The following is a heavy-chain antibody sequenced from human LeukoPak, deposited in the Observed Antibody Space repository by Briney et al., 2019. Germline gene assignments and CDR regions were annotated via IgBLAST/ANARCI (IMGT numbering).Heavy chain of an antibody. J-gene: IGHJ3*01. CDR3: ATYGSLRSRLTFDL. D-gene: IGHD4-17*01. CDR2: IYSGGTT. Sequence: GGSLRLSCAASGFTFSSYSMNWVRQAPGKGLEWVSVIYSGGTTYYADSVKGRFTISRDNSKNILYLQLNSLRVEDTAMYYCATYGSLRSRLTFDLWGQGTMVTVSS. CDR1: GFTFSSYS. V-gene: IGHV3-53*01.